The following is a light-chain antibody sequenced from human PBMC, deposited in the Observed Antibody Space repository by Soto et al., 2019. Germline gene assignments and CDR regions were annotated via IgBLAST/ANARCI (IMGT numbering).Light chain of an antibody. J-gene: IGLJ3*02. CDR2: DVS. Sequence: QSALTQPRSVSGSPGQSVTISCTGTSSDVGGYNYVSWYQQHPGKAPKLMIFDVSQRPPGVPDRFSGSKSGNTASLTISGLQAEDEADYYCCSYAGSYTWVFGGGTKVTVL. V-gene: IGLV2-11*01. CDR1: SSDVGGYNY. CDR3: CSYAGSYTWV.